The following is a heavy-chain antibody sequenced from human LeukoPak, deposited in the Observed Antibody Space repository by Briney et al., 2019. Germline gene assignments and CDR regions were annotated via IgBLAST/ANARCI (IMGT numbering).Heavy chain of an antibody. J-gene: IGHJ4*02. CDR1: GFTFSSYV. CDR2: ISYDGSNK. V-gene: IGHV3-30*19. Sequence: GGSLRLSCAASGFTFSSYVMHWVRQAPGKGLEWVAVISYDGSNKYYADSVKGRFTISRDNSKNTLYLQMNSLRAEDTAVYYCARPGIAAAGTVYWGQGTLVTVSS. CDR3: ARPGIAAAGTVY. D-gene: IGHD6-13*01.